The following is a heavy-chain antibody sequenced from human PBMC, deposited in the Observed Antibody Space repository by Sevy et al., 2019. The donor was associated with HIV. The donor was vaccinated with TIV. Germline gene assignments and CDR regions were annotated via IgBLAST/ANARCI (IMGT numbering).Heavy chain of an antibody. D-gene: IGHD3-10*01. J-gene: IGHJ4*02. CDR3: VRVQRGGVPDY. V-gene: IGHV1-2*02. Sequence: ASVKVSCTSSGYTFIAHYLHWVRQAPGQGLEWMGWINPESGDTRYTEKFQGRVTMTRDTSISTAYMEVITLRSDDTAVYFCVRVQRGGVPDYWGQGTLVTVSS. CDR1: GYTFIAHY. CDR2: INPESGDT.